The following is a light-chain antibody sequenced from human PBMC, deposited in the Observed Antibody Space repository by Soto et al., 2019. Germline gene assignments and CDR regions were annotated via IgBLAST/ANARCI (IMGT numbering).Light chain of an antibody. CDR2: AAS. CDR1: QGISSW. J-gene: IGKJ4*01. CDR3: QQVNSFPLT. V-gene: IGKV1-12*01. Sequence: DIQMTQSPSSVSASVGDRVTITCRASQGISSWLAWYQRKPWKAPKPLIYAASSLQSGVPSRFSGSGSGTHFTLTISSLQPEDFATYYCQQVNSFPLTFGGGTKVEIK.